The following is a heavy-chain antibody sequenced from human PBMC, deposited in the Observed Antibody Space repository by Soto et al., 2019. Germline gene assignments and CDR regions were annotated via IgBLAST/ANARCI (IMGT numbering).Heavy chain of an antibody. CDR2: IFYGGHT. Sequence: SETLSLTCDVSGDFLTTYYWNWIRQSPGKGLEWIGYIFYGGHTNYNPSLRGRATISVDTSKNQFSLKLSSVTAADTAVYYCATSPQYSRGSHGGFDYSCPALLVT. CDR1: GDFLTTYY. J-gene: IGHJ4*02. D-gene: IGHD6-19*01. V-gene: IGHV4-59*01. CDR3: ATSPQYSRGSHGGFDY.